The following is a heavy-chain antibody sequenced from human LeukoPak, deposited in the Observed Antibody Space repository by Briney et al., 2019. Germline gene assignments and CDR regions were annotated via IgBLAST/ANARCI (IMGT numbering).Heavy chain of an antibody. CDR1: GFTFSGSA. CDR3: TGNYYGSGSYADFDY. CDR2: IRSTANGYAT. D-gene: IGHD3-10*01. V-gene: IGHV3-73*01. J-gene: IGHJ4*02. Sequence: GGSLRLSCAASGFTFSGSALHWVRQASGKGLEWVGRIRSTANGYATAYAASVKGRFTISRDDSKNTAYLQMDSLKTEDTAVYYCTGNYYGSGSYADFDYWGQGTLATVSS.